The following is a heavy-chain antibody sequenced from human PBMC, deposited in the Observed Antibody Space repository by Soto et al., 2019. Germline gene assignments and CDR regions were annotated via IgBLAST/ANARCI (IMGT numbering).Heavy chain of an antibody. Sequence: PGGSLRLSCAASGFTFSSYGMHWVRQAPGKGLEWVAVIWYDGSNKYYADSVKGRFTISRDNSKNTLYLQMNSLRAEDTAVYYCARAATDYGDYPPQDYWGQGTLVTVSS. CDR3: ARAATDYGDYPPQDY. D-gene: IGHD4-17*01. J-gene: IGHJ4*02. CDR2: IWYDGSNK. CDR1: GFTFSSYG. V-gene: IGHV3-33*01.